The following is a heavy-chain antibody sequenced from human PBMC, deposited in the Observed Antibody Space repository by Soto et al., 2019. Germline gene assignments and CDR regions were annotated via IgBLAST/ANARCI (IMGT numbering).Heavy chain of an antibody. V-gene: IGHV4-59*01. J-gene: IGHJ5*02. Sequence: KTSETLSLTCTVSCDFIISYYWGWIRQPPGKGLEWIGYIHYSGSTNYNPSLKSRVTISVDTPKNQFSLKVNSMTAADTAVYYCARGGLAARKGRWFDPWGQGTLVTVSS. CDR1: CDFIISYY. CDR3: ARGGLAARKGRWFDP. CDR2: IHYSGST. D-gene: IGHD6-6*01.